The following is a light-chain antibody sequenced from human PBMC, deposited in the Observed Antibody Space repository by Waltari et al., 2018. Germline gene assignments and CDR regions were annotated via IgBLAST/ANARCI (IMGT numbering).Light chain of an antibody. CDR2: KDR. Sequence: SYALTQPPSVSVSPRQTARITCSGDALPRVYTYGYQQRPGQAPALIIFKDRERLSGIPARFSASTSGTRSTLTISAVRAEDEAAYYCQSADSTNTYVVFGGGTKLTVL. CDR1: ALPRVY. V-gene: IGLV3-25*03. CDR3: QSADSTNTYVV. J-gene: IGLJ2*01.